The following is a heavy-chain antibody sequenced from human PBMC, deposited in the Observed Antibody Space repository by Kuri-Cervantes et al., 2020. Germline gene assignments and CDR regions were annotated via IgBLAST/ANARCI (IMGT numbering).Heavy chain of an antibody. V-gene: IGHV3-9*01. CDR3: ARYMVRGIYYGMDV. D-gene: IGHD3-10*01. J-gene: IGHJ6*02. CDR2: IRWNSGSI. Sequence: SLKSSCAASGFTFDDYAMHWVRQDPGKGLEWVSGIRWNSGSIGYADSVKGRFTISRDNAKNSLYLQMKSLRADDTAVYYCARYMVRGIYYGMDVWGQGTTVTVSS. CDR1: GFTFDDYA.